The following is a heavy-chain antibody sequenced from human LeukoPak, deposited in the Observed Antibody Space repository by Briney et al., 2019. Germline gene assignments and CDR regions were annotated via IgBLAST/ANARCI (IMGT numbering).Heavy chain of an antibody. CDR3: ARDRGYYDSSGSLNY. CDR1: GGSFSGYY. J-gene: IGHJ4*02. V-gene: IGHV4-59*01. D-gene: IGHD3-22*01. CDR2: IYYSGST. Sequence: PSETLSLTCAVYGGSFSGYYWSWIRQPPGKGLEWIGYIYYSGSTNYNPSLKSRVTISVDTSKNQFSLKLSSVTAADTAVYYCARDRGYYDSSGSLNYWGQGTLVTVSS.